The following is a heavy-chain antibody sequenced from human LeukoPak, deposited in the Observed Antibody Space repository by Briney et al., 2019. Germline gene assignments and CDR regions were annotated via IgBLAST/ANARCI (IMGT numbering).Heavy chain of an antibody. CDR1: GVSVSSDNYY. CDR3: ARNMVRGVTDSFDI. V-gene: IGHV4-61*03. CDR2: VHYSGSI. J-gene: IGHJ3*02. Sequence: SETLSLTCTVSGVSVSSDNYYWSWIRQPPGRGLMWVGCVHYSGSINYSPSVKSRVTISIDTSRNHFSLKLSSVAAADTAVYYCARNMVRGVTDSFDIWGQGTMVTVSS. D-gene: IGHD3-10*01.